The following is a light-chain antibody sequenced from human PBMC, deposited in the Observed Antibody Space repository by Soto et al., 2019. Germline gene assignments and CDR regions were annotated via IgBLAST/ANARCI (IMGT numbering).Light chain of an antibody. CDR2: AAS. CDR1: QGISSW. Sequence: DIQMTQSPSSFSASALGVATSTFLASQGISSWLAWYQKKPGKAPKLLIYAASSLQGGVPSRFSGSGWGTDFTLTISSLQPDDFATYYCQQYHSYSPTFGQGTRLEIK. J-gene: IGKJ5*01. V-gene: IGKV1-12*01. CDR3: QQYHSYSPT.